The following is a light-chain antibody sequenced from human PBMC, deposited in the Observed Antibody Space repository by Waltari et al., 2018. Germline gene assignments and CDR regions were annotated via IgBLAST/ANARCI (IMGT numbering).Light chain of an antibody. J-gene: IGLJ2*01. CDR1: GWGNKY. Sequence: SFELTQTPSVSVSPGETANITCSGAGWGNKYGSWYQHKAGQAPVLLIYQDNMRPSGIPERFSGSNSGNTATLTISGTQELDEADYYCQAWDSSTFVLFGGGTKLTVL. CDR2: QDN. CDR3: QAWDSSTFVL. V-gene: IGLV3-1*01.